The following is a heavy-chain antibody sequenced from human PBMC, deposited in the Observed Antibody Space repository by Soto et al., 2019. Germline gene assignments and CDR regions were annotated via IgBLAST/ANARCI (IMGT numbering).Heavy chain of an antibody. CDR1: GFTVSSNY. CDR2: IYSGGST. CDR3: AREYGYRGGDAFDI. D-gene: IGHD5-12*01. V-gene: IGHV3-66*01. J-gene: IGHJ3*02. Sequence: EVQLVESGGGLVQPGGSLRLSCAASGFTVSSNYMSWVRQAPGKGLEWVSVIYSGGSTYYADSVKGRFTISRDNSKNTLYLQMNSLRAEDTAVYYCAREYGYRGGDAFDIWVQGTMVTVAS.